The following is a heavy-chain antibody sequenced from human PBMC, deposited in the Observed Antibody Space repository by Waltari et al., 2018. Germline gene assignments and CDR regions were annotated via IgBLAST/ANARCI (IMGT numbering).Heavy chain of an antibody. CDR3: AREATHSYYYFLDV. Sequence: EVHLVQSGGGLVQPGGSLRLSCAASGFNFSSYSMDGFRQAPGRGLDWVSYISSSSSTVYYADSVKGRFTISRDNAKNSLYLQMNSLRAEDTAVYYCAREATHSYYYFLDVWGKGTTVTVSS. CDR1: GFNFSSYS. J-gene: IGHJ6*03. V-gene: IGHV3-48*01. CDR2: ISSSSSTV.